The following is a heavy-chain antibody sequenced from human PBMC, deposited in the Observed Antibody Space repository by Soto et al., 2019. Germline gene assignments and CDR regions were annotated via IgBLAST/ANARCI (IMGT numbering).Heavy chain of an antibody. D-gene: IGHD3-3*01. V-gene: IGHV3-7*01. CDR2: IKQDGSEK. Sequence: EVQLVESGGGLVQPAGSLRLSCAASGFTISSYWMSWVRQAPGKGLEWVANIKQDGSEKYYVDSVKGRFTISRDNAKNSLYLQMNSLRAEDTAVYYCARDRITIFGVGTMDVWGKGTTVTVSS. J-gene: IGHJ6*03. CDR1: GFTISSYW. CDR3: ARDRITIFGVGTMDV.